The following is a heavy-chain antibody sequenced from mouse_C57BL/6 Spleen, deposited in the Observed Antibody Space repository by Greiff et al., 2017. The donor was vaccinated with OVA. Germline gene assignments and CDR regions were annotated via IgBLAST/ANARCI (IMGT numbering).Heavy chain of an antibody. J-gene: IGHJ1*03. CDR3: AREGFITTVVARYFDV. D-gene: IGHD1-1*01. V-gene: IGHV1-39*01. CDR2: INPNYGTT. Sequence: VQLKESGPELVKPGASVKISCKASGYSFTDYNMNWVKQSNGKSLEWIGVINPNYGTTSYNQKFKGKATLTVDQSSSTAYMQLNSLTSEDSAVYYCAREGFITTVVARYFDVWGTGTTVTVSS. CDR1: GYSFTDYN.